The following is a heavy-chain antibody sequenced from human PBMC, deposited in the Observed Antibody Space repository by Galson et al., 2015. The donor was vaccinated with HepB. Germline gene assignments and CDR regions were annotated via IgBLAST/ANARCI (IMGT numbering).Heavy chain of an antibody. CDR3: AKDAHSSGRGYYLDY. CDR2: ISGSGTST. D-gene: IGHD6-19*01. CDR1: GFTFSISA. V-gene: IGHV3-23*01. Sequence: SLRLSCAASGFTFSISAMSWVRQAPGKGLEWVSAISGSGTSTSYADSVKGRFTISRDNSKSTLYLLMSSLRAEDTAVYYCAKDAHSSGRGYYLDYWGQGTLVTVSS. J-gene: IGHJ4*02.